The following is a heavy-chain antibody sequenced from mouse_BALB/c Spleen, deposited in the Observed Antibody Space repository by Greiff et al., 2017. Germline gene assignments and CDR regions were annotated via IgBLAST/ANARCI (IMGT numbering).Heavy chain of an antibody. CDR2: IYPGSGNT. J-gene: IGHJ3*01. Sequence: QVQLQQSGPELVKPGASVKISCKASGYTFTDYYINWVKQKPGQGLEWIGWIYPGSGNTNYNEKFKSKATLTVDTSSSTAYMQLSSLASEDSALYYCARWAARARRFAYWGQGTLVTVSA. CDR3: ARWAARARRFAY. V-gene: IGHV1-84*02. CDR1: GYTFTDYY. D-gene: IGHD3-1*01.